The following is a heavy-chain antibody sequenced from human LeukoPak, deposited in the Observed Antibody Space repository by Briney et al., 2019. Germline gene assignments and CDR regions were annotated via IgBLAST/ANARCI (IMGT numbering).Heavy chain of an antibody. CDR3: ARERPYYDFWSGYYKDPSAERRDY. V-gene: IGHV3-21*01. D-gene: IGHD3-3*01. CDR2: ISSSRSYI. CDR1: GFTFSSYS. J-gene: IGHJ4*02. Sequence: GGSLRLSCAASGFTFSSYSMNWVRQAPGKGLEWVSSISSSRSYIYYADSVKGRFTISRDNAKNSLYLQMNSLRAEDTAVYYCARERPYYDFWSGYYKDPSAERRDYWGQGTLVTVSS.